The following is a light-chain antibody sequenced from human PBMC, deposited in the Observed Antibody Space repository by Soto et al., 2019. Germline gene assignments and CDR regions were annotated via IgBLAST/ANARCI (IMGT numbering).Light chain of an antibody. CDR2: AAS. CDR3: QKYSSVPV. CDR1: QGIRNY. Sequence: DIQMTQSPTSLSASVGDRVTITCRASQGIRNYVAWYQQIPGKAPKLLIYAASTLQSGVPSRFGGSGAGTDFTLTINGLQPEDVETYSCQKYSSVPVFGPGTKVEIK. V-gene: IGKV1-27*01. J-gene: IGKJ3*01.